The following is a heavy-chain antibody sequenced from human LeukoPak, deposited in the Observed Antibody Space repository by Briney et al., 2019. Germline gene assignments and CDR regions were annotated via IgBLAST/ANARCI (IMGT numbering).Heavy chain of an antibody. J-gene: IGHJ4*02. CDR2: ISSSSSYI. CDR3: AGLHDYGDGQDY. CDR1: GGSISSSS. D-gene: IGHD4-17*01. Sequence: ETLSLTCTVSGGSISSSSYYWGWIRQPPGKGLEWVSSISSSSSYIYYADSVKGRFTISRDNAKNSLYLQMNSLRAEDTAVYYCAGLHDYGDGQDYWGQGTLVTVSS. V-gene: IGHV3-21*01.